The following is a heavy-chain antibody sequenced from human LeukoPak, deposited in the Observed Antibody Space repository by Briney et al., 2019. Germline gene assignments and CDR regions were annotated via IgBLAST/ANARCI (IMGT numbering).Heavy chain of an antibody. D-gene: IGHD1-26*01. CDR1: GGSIRSSSYY. CDR2: IYYSGST. V-gene: IGHV4-39*07. Sequence: SEALSLTFTVSGGSIRSSSYYWGWIRRRPGKGVEWIGSIYYSGSTYYNPSLKSRVTISVDTSKNQFSLKLSSVTAADTAVYYCAREELLYDYWGQGTLVTVSS. CDR3: AREELLYDY. J-gene: IGHJ4*02.